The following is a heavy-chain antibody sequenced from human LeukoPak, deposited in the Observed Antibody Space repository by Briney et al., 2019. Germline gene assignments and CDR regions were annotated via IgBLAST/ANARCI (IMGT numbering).Heavy chain of an antibody. CDR3: ARAPSNYVYGMDV. D-gene: IGHD3-10*02. V-gene: IGHV4-4*07. J-gene: IGHJ6*02. CDR2: IYTSGST. Sequence: SETLSLTCTVSGGSISSYYWSWIRQPAGKGLEWIGRIYTSGSTNYNPSLRGRVLMSIDTSKNQFSLKLSSVTAADTAVFYCARAPSNYVYGMDVWGQGTTVTVSS. CDR1: GGSISSYY.